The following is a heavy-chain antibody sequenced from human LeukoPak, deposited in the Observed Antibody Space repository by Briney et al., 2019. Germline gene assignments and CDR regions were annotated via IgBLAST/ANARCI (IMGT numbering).Heavy chain of an antibody. CDR1: GGTFSNYA. V-gene: IGHV1-69*04. CDR2: IIPILGIA. J-gene: IGHJ5*02. CDR3: ARDQSITMINWFDP. D-gene: IGHD3-22*01. Sequence: SVKVSCKASGGTFSNYAISWVRQAPGQGLEWMGRIIPILGIANYAQKFQGRVTITADKSTSTAYMELSSLRSEDTAVYYCARDQSITMINWFDPWGQGTLVTVSS.